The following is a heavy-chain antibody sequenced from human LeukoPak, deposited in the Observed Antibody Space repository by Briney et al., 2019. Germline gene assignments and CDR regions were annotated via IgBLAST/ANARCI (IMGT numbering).Heavy chain of an antibody. CDR2: INPSGCST. J-gene: IGHJ4*02. Sequence: ASVKVSCQASGYTFTRYYMYWVRQAPGQGLEWMGIINPSGCSTRYAQKFQGRVTMNRDTYTHTVYMELSSLRSEDTAVYYCARVLNDSNYGNPPAYWGQGTLVTVSS. CDR1: GYTFTRYY. V-gene: IGHV1-46*01. CDR3: ARVLNDSNYGNPPAY. D-gene: IGHD4-11*01.